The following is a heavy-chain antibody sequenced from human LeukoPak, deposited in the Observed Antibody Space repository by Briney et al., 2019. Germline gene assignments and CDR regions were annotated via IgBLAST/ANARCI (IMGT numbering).Heavy chain of an antibody. Sequence: PSETLSLTCAVYGGSFSGYYWSWIRQPPGKGLEWIGEINHSGSTNYNPSLKGRVTISVDTSKNQFSLKLSSVTAADTAVYYCARADSGSYYNDYWGQGTLVTVSS. CDR3: ARADSGSYYNDY. CDR2: INHSGST. J-gene: IGHJ4*02. CDR1: GGSFSGYY. D-gene: IGHD1-26*01. V-gene: IGHV4-34*01.